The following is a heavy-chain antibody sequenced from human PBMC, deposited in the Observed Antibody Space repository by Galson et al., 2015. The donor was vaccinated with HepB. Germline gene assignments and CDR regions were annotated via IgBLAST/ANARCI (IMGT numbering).Heavy chain of an antibody. Sequence: SVKVSCKASGGTFSSYAISWVRQAPGQGLEWMGGIIPIFGTANYAQKFQGRVTITADESTSTAYMELSSLRSEDTAVYYCVCQLEGAARPHDAFDIWGQGTMVTVSS. CDR2: IIPIFGTA. CDR3: VCQLEGAARPHDAFDI. D-gene: IGHD6-6*01. V-gene: IGHV1-69*13. CDR1: GGTFSSYA. J-gene: IGHJ3*02.